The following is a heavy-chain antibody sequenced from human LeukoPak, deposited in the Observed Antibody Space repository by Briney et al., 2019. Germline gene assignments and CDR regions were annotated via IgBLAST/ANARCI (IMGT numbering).Heavy chain of an antibody. V-gene: IGHV4-34*01. CDR2: INHSGST. Sequence: SETLSLTCAVYGGSFSGCYWSWIRQPPGKGLEWIGEINHSGSTNYNPSLKSRVTISVDTSKNQFSLKLSSVTAADTAVYYCARGRYDFWSGYHVKYYFDYWGQGTLVTVSS. D-gene: IGHD3-3*01. J-gene: IGHJ4*02. CDR1: GGSFSGCY. CDR3: ARGRYDFWSGYHVKYYFDY.